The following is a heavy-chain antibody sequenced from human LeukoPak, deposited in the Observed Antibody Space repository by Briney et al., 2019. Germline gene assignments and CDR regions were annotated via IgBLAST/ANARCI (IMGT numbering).Heavy chain of an antibody. J-gene: IGHJ4*02. CDR3: AARAIAARPYYLDY. D-gene: IGHD6-6*01. V-gene: IGHV3-7*01. CDR1: GFTFSRFW. CDR2: IDPDGSEK. Sequence: GGSLRLSCAASGFTFSRFWMSWVRQAPGKGLEWVANIDPDGSEKYYVDSVKGRFTISRDNAKNSLHLQMNSLRAEDTAVYYCAARAIAARPYYLDYWGQGTLVTVSS.